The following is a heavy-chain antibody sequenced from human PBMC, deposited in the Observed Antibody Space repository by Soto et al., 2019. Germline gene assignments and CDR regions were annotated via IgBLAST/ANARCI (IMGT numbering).Heavy chain of an antibody. J-gene: IGHJ4*02. CDR1: GFTFSNAW. CDR3: TTDLLGGGYVSLGY. Sequence: PGGSLRLSCAASGFTFSNAWMNWVRQAPGKGLEWVGRIKRKTDGGTTDYAAFVKGRFTISRDDSENTVSLQMNSLNTEDIAVYYCTTDLLGGGYVSLGYWGQGTLVTVSS. V-gene: IGHV3-15*07. CDR2: IKRKTDGGTT. D-gene: IGHD1-26*01.